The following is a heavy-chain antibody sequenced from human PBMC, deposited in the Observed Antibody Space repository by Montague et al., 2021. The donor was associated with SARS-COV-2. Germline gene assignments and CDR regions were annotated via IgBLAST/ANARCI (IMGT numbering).Heavy chain of an antibody. V-gene: IGHV4-39*01. CDR3: ARPLVRGVPKAFDI. CDR2: IYYSGTT. CDR1: GGSTTRNYY. Sequence: SHTQSLSRTVSGGSTTRNYYWGWIRQPPGKGLEWVGNIYYSGTTFINPSLESRVTISVDASKNQFSLNLTSVTAADTAVYYCARPLVRGVPKAFDIWGQGALVIVSS. D-gene: IGHD3-10*01. J-gene: IGHJ3*02.